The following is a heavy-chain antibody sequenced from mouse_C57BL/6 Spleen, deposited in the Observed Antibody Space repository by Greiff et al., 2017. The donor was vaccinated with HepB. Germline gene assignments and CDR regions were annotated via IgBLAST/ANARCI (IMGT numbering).Heavy chain of an antibody. CDR1: GFTFSSYT. CDR3: ARGENDYGFAY. Sequence: DVQLVESGGGLVKPGGSLKLSCAASGFTFSSYTMSWVRQTPEKRLEWVATISGGGGNTYYPDSVKGRFTISRDNAKNTLYLQMSSLRSEDTALYYCARGENDYGFAYWGQGTLVTVSA. CDR2: ISGGGGNT. J-gene: IGHJ3*01. D-gene: IGHD2-4*01. V-gene: IGHV5-9*01.